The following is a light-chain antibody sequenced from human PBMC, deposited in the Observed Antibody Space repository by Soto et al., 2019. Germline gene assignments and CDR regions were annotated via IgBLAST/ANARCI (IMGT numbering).Light chain of an antibody. CDR2: EVN. CDR1: SSDVGGYNY. J-gene: IGLJ1*01. Sequence: SALTPAPSASRSPGQSVAIACTVTSSDVGGYNYVSWYQQHPGKAPKLMIYEVNKRPSGVPDRFSGSKSGNTASLTVSGLQAEDEADYYCSSYAGSSNVFGTGTKVNVL. CDR3: SSYAGSSNV. V-gene: IGLV2-8*02.